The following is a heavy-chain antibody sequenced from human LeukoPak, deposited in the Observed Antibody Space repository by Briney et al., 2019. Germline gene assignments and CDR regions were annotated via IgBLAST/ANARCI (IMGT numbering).Heavy chain of an antibody. CDR1: GFTFSNYW. Sequence: PGGSLRLSRAASGFTFSNYWMHWVRQAPGKGLVWVSRINTDGTGTSYADSVKGRFTISRDNAKNTLYLQMNSLRVEDTAVYYCARHSTSIFGVVTEDYWGQGTLVTVSS. CDR2: INTDGTGT. D-gene: IGHD3-3*01. CDR3: ARHSTSIFGVVTEDY. J-gene: IGHJ4*02. V-gene: IGHV3-74*01.